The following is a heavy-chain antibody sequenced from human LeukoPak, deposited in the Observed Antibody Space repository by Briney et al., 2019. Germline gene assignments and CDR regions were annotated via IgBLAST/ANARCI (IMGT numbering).Heavy chain of an antibody. J-gene: IGHJ6*03. D-gene: IGHD6-13*01. Sequence: ASVKVSCKASGYTFTGYYMHWVRQAPGQGLEWMGVINPSGGSTGYAQKFQGRVTMTRDMSTSTVYMELSSLRSDDTAVYYCARDLFSSIHRLAHYYYMDVWGKGTTVTVSS. CDR3: ARDLFSSIHRLAHYYYMDV. CDR1: GYTFTGYY. CDR2: INPSGGST. V-gene: IGHV1-46*01.